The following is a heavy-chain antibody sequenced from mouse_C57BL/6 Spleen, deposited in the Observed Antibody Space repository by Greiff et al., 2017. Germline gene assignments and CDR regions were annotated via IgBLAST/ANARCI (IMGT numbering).Heavy chain of an antibody. D-gene: IGHD2-13*01. CDR3: ARKVTPVSMDY. J-gene: IGHJ4*01. V-gene: IGHV1-64*01. Sequence: VQLQQPGAELVKPGASVQLSCKASGYTFTSYWMHWVKQRPGQGLEWIGMIHPNSGSTNYNEKFKSKATLTVDKSSSTAYMQLSSLTSEDFAVYYVARKVTPVSMDYWGQGTSVTVSS. CDR2: IHPNSGST. CDR1: GYTFTSYW.